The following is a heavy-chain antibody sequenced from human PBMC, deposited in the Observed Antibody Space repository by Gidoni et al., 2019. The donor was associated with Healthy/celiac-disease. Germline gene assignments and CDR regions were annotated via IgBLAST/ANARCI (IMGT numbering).Heavy chain of an antibody. Sequence: QVQLVESGGGVVQPGRSLRLSCAASGFTFSSYAMHWVRQAPGKGLEWVAVISYDGSNKYYADSVKGRFTISRDNSKNTLYLQMNSLRAEDTAVYYCARDSCGGDCYQVFDIWGQGTMVTVSS. CDR1: GFTFSSYA. D-gene: IGHD2-21*01. J-gene: IGHJ3*02. CDR2: ISYDGSNK. V-gene: IGHV3-30-3*01. CDR3: ARDSCGGDCYQVFDI.